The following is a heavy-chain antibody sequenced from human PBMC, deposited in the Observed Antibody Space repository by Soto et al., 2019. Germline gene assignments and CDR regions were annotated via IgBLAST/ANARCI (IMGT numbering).Heavy chain of an antibody. CDR1: GCSISSSGYY. V-gene: IGHV4-39*01. J-gene: IGHJ4*02. Sequence: PETLSLTCTASGCSISSSGYYWGWIGQPHGKGLEWIGSIYYSGSTYYNPSLKSRVTISVDTSKNQFSLKLSSVTAADTAVYYCARRAPYYYDSSGSDYWGQGTLVTVSS. D-gene: IGHD3-22*01. CDR3: ARRAPYYYDSSGSDY. CDR2: IYYSGST.